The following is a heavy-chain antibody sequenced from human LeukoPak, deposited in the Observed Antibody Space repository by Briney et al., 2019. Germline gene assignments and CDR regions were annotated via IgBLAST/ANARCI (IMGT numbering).Heavy chain of an antibody. V-gene: IGHV4-34*01. CDR3: ARVSSITIFGVVIRPFDY. D-gene: IGHD3-3*01. Sequence: PSETLSLTCAVYGGSFSGYYWSWIHQPPGKGLEWTGEINHGGSTNYNPSLKSRVTISVDTSKNQFSLKLSSVTAADTAVYYCARVSSITIFGVVIRPFDYWGQGTLVTVSS. CDR1: GGSFSGYY. CDR2: INHGGST. J-gene: IGHJ4*02.